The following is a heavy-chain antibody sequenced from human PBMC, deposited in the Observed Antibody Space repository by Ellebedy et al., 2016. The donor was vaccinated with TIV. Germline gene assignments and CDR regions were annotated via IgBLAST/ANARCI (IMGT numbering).Heavy chain of an antibody. CDR2: VNPNDGTT. Sequence: AASVKVSCKASGYTFTSYDINWVRQATGQGLEWLGWVNPNDGTTGYAQKFLGRATMTRDTSKDTAYMELSSLRSEDTAVYYCARTSDFVFYAWDVWGQGTTVAVSS. V-gene: IGHV1-8*01. D-gene: IGHD2-21*02. CDR3: ARTSDFVFYAWDV. J-gene: IGHJ6*02. CDR1: GYTFTSYD.